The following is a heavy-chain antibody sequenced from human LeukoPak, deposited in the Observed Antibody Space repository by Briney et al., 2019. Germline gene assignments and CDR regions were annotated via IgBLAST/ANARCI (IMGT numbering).Heavy chain of an antibody. CDR3: ARTGAWFGETNFDY. V-gene: IGHV1-2*02. J-gene: IGHJ4*02. D-gene: IGHD3-10*01. CDR1: GYTFTGYY. Sequence: ASVKLSCKASGYTFTGYYMHWVRQAPGQGLEWMGWINPNSGGTNYAQKFQGRVTMTRDTSISTAYMELGRLRSDDTAVYYCARTGAWFGETNFDYWGQGTLVTVSS. CDR2: INPNSGGT.